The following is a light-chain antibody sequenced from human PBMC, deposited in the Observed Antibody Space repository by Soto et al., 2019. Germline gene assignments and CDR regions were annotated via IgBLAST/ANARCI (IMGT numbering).Light chain of an antibody. V-gene: IGKV3-20*01. CDR2: NTF. CDR1: QYLPNNY. J-gene: IGKJ4*01. CDR3: QQYDTSPLT. Sequence: EVVLTQSPGTLSLSPGERATLSCRASQYLPNNYLAWYQQKPGRAPRLLIFNTFNRAPGIPDRFSGSASGTDFTLTISGLEPEDFAVYFCQQYDTSPLTFGGGTKV.